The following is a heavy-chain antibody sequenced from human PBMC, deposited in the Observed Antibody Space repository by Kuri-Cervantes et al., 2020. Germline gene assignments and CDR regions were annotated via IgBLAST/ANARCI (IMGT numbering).Heavy chain of an antibody. D-gene: IGHD5-18*01. CDR3: ARGGSGYSYGYYYYYYMDV. V-gene: IGHV4-4*07. J-gene: IGHJ6*03. Sequence: SETLSLTCTVSDGSISSYYWSWIRQPAGKGLEWIGRVHSSGGTDYNPSLKSRVTISVDKSKNQFSLKLSSVTAADTAVYYCARGGSGYSYGYYYYYYMDVWGKGTTVTVSS. CDR2: VHSSGGT. CDR1: DGSISSYY.